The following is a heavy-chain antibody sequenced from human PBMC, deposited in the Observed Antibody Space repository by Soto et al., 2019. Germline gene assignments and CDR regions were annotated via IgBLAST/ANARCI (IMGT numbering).Heavy chain of an antibody. CDR3: ARPIAVAGPDAFDI. Sequence: GESLKISCKGSGYSFTSYWIGWVRQMPGKGLEWMGIIYPGDSDTRYSPSFQGHVTISADKSISTAYLQWSSLKASDTAMYYCARPIAVAGPDAFDIWAQRTMVTVSS. CDR2: IYPGDSDT. D-gene: IGHD6-19*01. CDR1: GYSFTSYW. J-gene: IGHJ3*02. V-gene: IGHV5-51*01.